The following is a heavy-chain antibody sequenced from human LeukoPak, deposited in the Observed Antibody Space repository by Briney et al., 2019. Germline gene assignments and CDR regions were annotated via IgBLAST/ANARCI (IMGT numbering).Heavy chain of an antibody. Sequence: SEXLSLTCAVYGGSFSGYYWSWIRQPPGKGLEGIGEINHSGSTNYNPSLTSRVTISVDTSKNQFSLKLSSVTAADTAVYYCARGRVEGYDFWSGYSHRGYYYMDVWGKGTTVTVSS. CDR1: GGSFSGYY. CDR3: ARGRVEGYDFWSGYSHRGYYYMDV. V-gene: IGHV4-34*01. J-gene: IGHJ6*03. CDR2: INHSGST. D-gene: IGHD3-3*01.